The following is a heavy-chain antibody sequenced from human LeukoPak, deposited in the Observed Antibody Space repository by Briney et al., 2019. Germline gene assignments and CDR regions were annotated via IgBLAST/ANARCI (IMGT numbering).Heavy chain of an antibody. CDR3: ARSRRVVPDY. V-gene: IGHV4-61*05. CDR2: IYYSGST. D-gene: IGHD2-15*01. J-gene: IGHJ4*02. Sequence: SETLSLTCTVSGGSISSSSYYWSWIRQPPGKGLEWIGYIYYSGSTNYNPSLKSRVTISVDTSKNQFSLKLSSVTAADTAVYYCARSRRVVPDYWGQGTLVTVSS. CDR1: GGSISSSSYY.